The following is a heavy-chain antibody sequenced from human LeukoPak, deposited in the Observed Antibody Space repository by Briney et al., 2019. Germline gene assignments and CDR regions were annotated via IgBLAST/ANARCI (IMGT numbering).Heavy chain of an antibody. CDR3: AKEGSSGWYPQYYFDY. CDR1: GFTFSSYG. CDR2: ISGSGGAT. Sequence: GGSLRLSCAASGFTFSSYGMHWVRRAPGKGLEWISAISGSGGATHYADSVKGRFTISRDNSKNTLYLQMNSLRAEDTAVYYCAKEGSSGWYPQYYFDYWGQGTLVTVSS. J-gene: IGHJ4*02. V-gene: IGHV3-23*01. D-gene: IGHD6-19*01.